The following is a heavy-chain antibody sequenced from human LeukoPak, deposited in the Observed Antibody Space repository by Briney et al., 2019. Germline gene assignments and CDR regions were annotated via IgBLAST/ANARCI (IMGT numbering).Heavy chain of an antibody. V-gene: IGHV3-9*03. CDR2: ISWNSGRI. D-gene: IGHD1-26*01. J-gene: IGHJ3*02. CDR1: GFTFDDYA. CDR3: AKGPAGWEPYDAFDI. Sequence: GGSLRLSCAASGFTFDDYAMHWVRQAPGKGLELFSGISWNSGRIGYADSVKGRFTISRDNAKNSLYLEMNSLRAEDMALYYCAKGPAGWEPYDAFDIWGQGTMVTVSS.